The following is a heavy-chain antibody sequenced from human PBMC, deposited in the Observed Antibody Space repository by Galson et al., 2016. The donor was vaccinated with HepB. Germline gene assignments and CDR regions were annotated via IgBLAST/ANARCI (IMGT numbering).Heavy chain of an antibody. V-gene: IGHV3-74*01. CDR2: INGDGSST. J-gene: IGHJ3*02. CDR3: ARGSRSIPNALDI. D-gene: IGHD2-21*01. CDR1: GFTFSSYW. Sequence: SLRLSCAASGFTFSSYWMHWVRQTPGQGLVCVSRINGDGSSTNYADSVKGRFTISRENAKNTLFLQMNSLGPEDTAVYYCARGSRSIPNALDIWGQGTVVTVSS.